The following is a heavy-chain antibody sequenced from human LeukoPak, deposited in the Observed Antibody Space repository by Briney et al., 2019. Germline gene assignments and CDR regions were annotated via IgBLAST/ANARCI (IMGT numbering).Heavy chain of an antibody. CDR3: ARVADYGDYVGGDWIDP. Sequence: SETPSLTCAVYGGSFSGYYWSWIRQPPGKGLEWIGEINHSGSTNYNPSLKSRVTISVDTSENQFSLKLSSVTAADTAVYYCARVADYGDYVGGDWIDPWGQGTLVTVSS. CDR2: INHSGST. D-gene: IGHD4-17*01. J-gene: IGHJ5*02. CDR1: GGSFSGYY. V-gene: IGHV4-34*01.